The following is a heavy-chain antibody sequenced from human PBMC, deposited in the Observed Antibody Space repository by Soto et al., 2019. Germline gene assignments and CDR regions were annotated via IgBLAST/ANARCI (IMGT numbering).Heavy chain of an antibody. CDR2: IRAYNIDT. J-gene: IGHJ6*02. CDR3: ARGHGVIIGAMDV. V-gene: IGHV1-18*01. CDR1: GYRFETYA. Sequence: ASVKVSCKSSGYRFETYAMSWVRQAPGQGLEWMGWIRAYNIDTYYAQKFQDRVTMTTDTSTGTAYMELRSLRSDDTAVYYCARGHGVIIGAMDVCGQGTTVTV. D-gene: IGHD3-3*01.